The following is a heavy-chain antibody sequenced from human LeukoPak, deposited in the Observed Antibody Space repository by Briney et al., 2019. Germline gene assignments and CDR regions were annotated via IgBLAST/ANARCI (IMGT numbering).Heavy chain of an antibody. CDR1: GGTFSSYA. Sequence: ASVKVSCKASGGTFSSYAISWVRQAPGQGLEWMGGIIHILGTANYAQKFQGRVTITADKSTSTAYMELSSLRSEDTAVYYCARANPYCSGGSCYPYYYYYYMDVWGKGTTVTVSS. D-gene: IGHD2-15*01. CDR2: IIHILGTA. CDR3: ARANPYCSGGSCYPYYYYYYMDV. V-gene: IGHV1-69*06. J-gene: IGHJ6*03.